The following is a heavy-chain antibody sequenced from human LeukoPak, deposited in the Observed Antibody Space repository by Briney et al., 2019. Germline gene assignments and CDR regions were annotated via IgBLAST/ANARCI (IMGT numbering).Heavy chain of an antibody. CDR1: GFTFSSYG. CDR3: AKAASSPPETTIDY. D-gene: IGHD6-6*01. V-gene: IGHV3-30*18. Sequence: GRSLRLSCAASGFTFSSYGLHWVRQAPGKGLEWVAVISYDGSNKYYADSVKGRFTISRDNSKNTLYLQMNSLRAEVTAVYYCAKAASSPPETTIDYWGQGTLVTVSS. J-gene: IGHJ4*02. CDR2: ISYDGSNK.